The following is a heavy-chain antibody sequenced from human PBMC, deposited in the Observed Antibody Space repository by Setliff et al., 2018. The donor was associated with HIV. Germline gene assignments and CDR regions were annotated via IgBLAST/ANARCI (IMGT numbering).Heavy chain of an antibody. CDR3: ATQGLTVPIPGGYFQH. CDR2: IYYTGTT. D-gene: IGHD2-21*02. CDR1: GGSISSRSNY. Sequence: SETLSLTCTVSGGSISSRSNYWGWIRQPPGKGLEWIGTIYYTGTTYYNPSLQSRVTLSVDTSKNQFSLKLSSVTAADTAFYYCATQGLTVPIPGGYFQHWGPGILVTVSS. J-gene: IGHJ1*01. V-gene: IGHV4-39*01.